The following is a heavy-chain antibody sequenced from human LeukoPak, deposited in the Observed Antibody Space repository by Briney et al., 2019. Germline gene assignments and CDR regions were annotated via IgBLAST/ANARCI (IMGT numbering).Heavy chain of an antibody. J-gene: IGHJ4*02. CDR2: IKSKSAGGTT. D-gene: IGHD5-18*01. Sequence: GGSLRLSCEASGITISDAWMSWVRQALGKGLEWVGRIKSKSAGGTTDHAAPVKGRFTISRDDSKNTLYLQMNSLTIEDTAVYYCVTPPDWGQGTLVTVSS. CDR1: GITISDAW. V-gene: IGHV3-15*01. CDR3: VTPPD.